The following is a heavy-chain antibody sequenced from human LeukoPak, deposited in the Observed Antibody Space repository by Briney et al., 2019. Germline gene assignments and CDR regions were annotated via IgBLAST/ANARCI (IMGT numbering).Heavy chain of an antibody. V-gene: IGHV3-21*01. CDR1: GFTFSSYA. D-gene: IGHD1-14*01. J-gene: IGHJ4*02. CDR2: ISSGSSYI. CDR3: ARDGRPVDY. Sequence: GGSLRLSCAASGFTFSSYAMNWVRQAPGKALEWVSSISSGSSYIYYADSVKGRFTISRDNAKNSLYLQMNSLRAEDTAVYYCARDGRPVDYWGQGTLVTVSS.